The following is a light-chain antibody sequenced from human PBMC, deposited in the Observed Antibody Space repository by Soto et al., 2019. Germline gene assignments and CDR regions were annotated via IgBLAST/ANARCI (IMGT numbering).Light chain of an antibody. CDR1: QGINSH. Sequence: DIPLTQSPSFLSASVGDRVTITCRATQGINSHLAWYQQMPGKVPNLLIYDASTLQSGVPSRFSGSGSGTEFTLTISSLQPEDFAAYYCQQLNSHPFSFGGGTKVEIK. CDR3: QQLNSHPFS. J-gene: IGKJ4*01. V-gene: IGKV1-9*01. CDR2: DAS.